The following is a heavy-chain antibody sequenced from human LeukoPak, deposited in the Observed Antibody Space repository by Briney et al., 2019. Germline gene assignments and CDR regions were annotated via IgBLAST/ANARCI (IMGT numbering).Heavy chain of an antibody. D-gene: IGHD2-21*02. Sequence: SETLSLTCAVYGGSFSGYYWSWIRQPPGKGLEWIGEINHSGSTNYNPSLKSRVTISVDTSKNQFSLKLSSVTAADTAVYYCARRAQNYCGGDCYRIEYFQHWGQGTLVTVSS. J-gene: IGHJ1*01. CDR1: GGSFSGYY. CDR3: ARRAQNYCGGDCYRIEYFQH. CDR2: INHSGST. V-gene: IGHV4-34*01.